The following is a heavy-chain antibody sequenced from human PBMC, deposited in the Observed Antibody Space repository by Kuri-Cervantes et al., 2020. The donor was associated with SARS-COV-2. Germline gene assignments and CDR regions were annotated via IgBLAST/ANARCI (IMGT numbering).Heavy chain of an antibody. J-gene: IGHJ4*02. D-gene: IGHD4-23*01. CDR2: ISTYNGNT. Sequence: ASAKVSCKASGYTFTTYGISWVRQAPGRGLEWMGWISTYNGNTNYAQIRQGRVTMTTDTSTSTAYMELRSLRSFDTAVYYCARSHTLYGGNSSPWDYWGQGTVVTVSS. CDR3: ARSHTLYGGNSSPWDY. V-gene: IGHV1-18*01. CDR1: GYTFTTYG.